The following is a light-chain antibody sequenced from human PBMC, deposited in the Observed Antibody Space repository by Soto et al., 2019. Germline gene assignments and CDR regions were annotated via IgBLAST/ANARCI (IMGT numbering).Light chain of an antibody. CDR3: CSYAGSNNYV. Sequence: QSVLTQPASVSGSPGQSITISCTGTSSDVGSYNLVSWYQHHPGKAPKLMIYEGSKRPSGISNRFSGSKSGYTASLTISGLQAEDEADYYCCSYAGSNNYVFGTGTQLTVL. J-gene: IGLJ1*01. CDR2: EGS. V-gene: IGLV2-23*01. CDR1: SSDVGSYNL.